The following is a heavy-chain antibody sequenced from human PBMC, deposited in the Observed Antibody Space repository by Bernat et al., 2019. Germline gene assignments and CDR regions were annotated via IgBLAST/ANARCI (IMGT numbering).Heavy chain of an antibody. Sequence: QVQLVESGGGVVQPGRSLRLSCAASGFTFSSYGMHWVRQAPGKGLEWVAVIWYDGSNKYYADSVKGRFTISRDNSKNTLYLQMNSLRAEDTAVYYCASLFFPVGAFDIWGQGTMVTVSS. J-gene: IGHJ3*02. CDR1: GFTFSSYG. CDR3: ASLFFPVGAFDI. V-gene: IGHV3-33*01. D-gene: IGHD1-26*01. CDR2: IWYDGSNK.